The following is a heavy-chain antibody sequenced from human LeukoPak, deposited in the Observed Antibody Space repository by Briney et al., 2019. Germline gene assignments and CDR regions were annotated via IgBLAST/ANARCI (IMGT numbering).Heavy chain of an antibody. CDR3: ARDARGGSYGVSDY. CDR2: ISAYNGNT. V-gene: IGHV1-18*01. Sequence: GASVTVSFTASVYTFTSYGISWVRQAPGQGLEWMGWISAYNGNTNYAQKLQGRVTMTTDTSTSTAYMELRRLRSDDTAVYYCARDARGGSYGVSDYWGQGTLVTVSS. CDR1: VYTFTSYG. D-gene: IGHD1-26*01. J-gene: IGHJ4*02.